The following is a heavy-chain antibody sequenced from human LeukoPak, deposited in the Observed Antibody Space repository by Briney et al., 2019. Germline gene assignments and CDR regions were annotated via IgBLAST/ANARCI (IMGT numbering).Heavy chain of an antibody. J-gene: IGHJ4*02. CDR3: ASPVVISGYFDY. D-gene: IGHD3-22*01. CDR2: IRYDGSNK. CDR1: GFTFSSYG. V-gene: IGHV3-30*02. Sequence: TGGSLRLSCAASGFTFSSYGMHWVRQAPGKGLEWVAFIRYDGSNKYYADSVKGRFTISRDNYKNTLYLQMNSLRAEDTAVYSCASPVVISGYFDYWGQGTLVTVSS.